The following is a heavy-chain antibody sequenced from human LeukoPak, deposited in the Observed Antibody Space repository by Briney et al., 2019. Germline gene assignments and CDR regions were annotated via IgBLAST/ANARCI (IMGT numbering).Heavy chain of an antibody. D-gene: IGHD2-2*01. CDR3: ARVYCSSTSCPRGNAFDI. CDR2: ISSSSSYI. Sequence: GGSLRLSCAASGFTFSSYSMNWVRQAPGKGLGWVSSISSSSSYIYYADSVKGRFTISRDNAKNSLYLQMNSLRAEDTAVYYCARVYCSSTSCPRGNAFDIWGQGTMVTVSS. CDR1: GFTFSSYS. J-gene: IGHJ3*02. V-gene: IGHV3-21*01.